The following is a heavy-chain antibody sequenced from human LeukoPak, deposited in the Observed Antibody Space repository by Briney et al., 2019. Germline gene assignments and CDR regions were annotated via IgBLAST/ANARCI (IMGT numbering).Heavy chain of an antibody. CDR1: GFTFSTYS. CDR2: ITSDSKSI. V-gene: IGHV3-48*02. Sequence: GGSLRLSCAASGFTFSTYSMNWVRQAPGEGLEWLSYITSDSKSIYYADSLNGRFTISRDNAKRSLYLQMDSLGDEDTAVYYCAREIRGYYLDYWDQGIPVTVSS. D-gene: IGHD6-25*01. CDR3: AREIRGYYLDY. J-gene: IGHJ4*02.